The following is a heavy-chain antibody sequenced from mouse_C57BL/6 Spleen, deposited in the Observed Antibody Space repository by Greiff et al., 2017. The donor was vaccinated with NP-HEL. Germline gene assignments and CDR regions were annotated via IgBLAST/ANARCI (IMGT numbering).Heavy chain of an antibody. J-gene: IGHJ3*01. CDR3: ARSPDRSLFAY. CDR2: IYPGDGDT. V-gene: IGHV1-80*01. CDR1: GYAFSSYW. Sequence: QVQLKESGAELVKPGASVKISCKASGYAFSSYWMNWVKQRPGKGLEWIGQIYPGDGDTNYNGKFKGKATLTADKSSSTAYMQLSSLTSEDSAVYFCARSPDRSLFAYWGQGTLVTVSA.